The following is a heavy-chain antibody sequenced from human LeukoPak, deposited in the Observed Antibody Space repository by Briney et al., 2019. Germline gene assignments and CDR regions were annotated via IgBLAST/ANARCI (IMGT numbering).Heavy chain of an antibody. D-gene: IGHD6-13*01. CDR2: ISSSSSYI. J-gene: IGHJ4*02. CDR1: GFTFSSYS. V-gene: IGHV3-21*01. CDR3: ARESDVSIAAAFDY. Sequence: GGSLRLSCAASGFTFSSYSKNWVRQAPGKGLEWVSSISSSSSYIYYADSVKGRFTISRDNAKNSLYLQMNSLRAEDTAVYYCARESDVSIAAAFDYWGQGTLVTVSS.